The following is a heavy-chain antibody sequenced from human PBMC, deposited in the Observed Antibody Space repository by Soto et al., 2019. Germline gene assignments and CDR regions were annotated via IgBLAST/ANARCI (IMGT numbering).Heavy chain of an antibody. CDR1: GYTFTSYG. V-gene: IGHV1-18*04. CDR3: ARDDPWLFDSANAFDI. D-gene: IGHD3-9*01. J-gene: IGHJ3*02. Sequence: QVQLVQSGAEVKKPGASVKVSCKASGYTFTSYGISWVRQAPGQGLEWMGWISAYNGNTNYAQKLQGRVTMTTDTATSTAYMELRGLRSDDTAVYYCARDDPWLFDSANAFDIWGQGTMVTVSS. CDR2: ISAYNGNT.